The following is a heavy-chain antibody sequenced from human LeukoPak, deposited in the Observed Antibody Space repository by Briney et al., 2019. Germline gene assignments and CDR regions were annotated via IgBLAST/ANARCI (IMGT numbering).Heavy chain of an antibody. CDR1: GFTVTSNY. Sequence: GSLRLSCVGSGFTVTSNYMTWVRQAPGKGLEWVSVIYSGGTTYYADSVKGRFTISRDNSKNTVYLQMNTLRAEDTAVYYCARDRVYDSSGYYYVPHAFDFWGQGTMVTVSS. D-gene: IGHD3-22*01. V-gene: IGHV3-53*01. CDR3: ARDRVYDSSGYYYVPHAFDF. CDR2: IYSGGTT. J-gene: IGHJ3*01.